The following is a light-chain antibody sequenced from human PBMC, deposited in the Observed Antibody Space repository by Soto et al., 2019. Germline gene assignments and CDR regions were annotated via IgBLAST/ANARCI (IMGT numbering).Light chain of an antibody. CDR1: QSVSSN. CDR2: GAS. Sequence: EIVMTQSPATLSVSPGERATLFCRASQSVSSNFLAWYQQKPGQAPRLLIHGASTRATGIPAMFSGSGSGTEFTLTLRSLQSEDCAVYSCQQYSAWPLTFGGGTKVEIK. V-gene: IGKV3-15*01. J-gene: IGKJ4*01. CDR3: QQYSAWPLT.